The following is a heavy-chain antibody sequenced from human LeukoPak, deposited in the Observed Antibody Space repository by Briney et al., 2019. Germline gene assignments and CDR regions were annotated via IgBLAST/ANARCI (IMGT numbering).Heavy chain of an antibody. CDR1: GFTVGSNT. Sequence: GGSLRLSCAASGFTVGSNTMSWVRQAPGKGLEWVSIIYSGGSTSYADSVKGRFTISTDKSKNTLYLQMNSLSTEDTAVYYCARGGSYFDISGHYFYWGQGTLVTVSS. J-gene: IGHJ4*02. CDR3: ARGGSYFDISGHYFY. CDR2: IYSGGST. D-gene: IGHD3-22*01. V-gene: IGHV3-66*01.